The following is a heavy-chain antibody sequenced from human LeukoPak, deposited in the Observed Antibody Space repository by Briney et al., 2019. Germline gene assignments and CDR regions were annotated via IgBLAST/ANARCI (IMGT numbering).Heavy chain of an antibody. CDR2: SDSSSGTI. CDR1: GFTFSDHH. D-gene: IGHD6-19*01. J-gene: IGHJ4*02. V-gene: IGHV3-48*04. Sequence: GGSLRLSCAVSGFTFSDHHMDWVRQAPGKGLEWISYSDSSSGTIYYADSVKGRFTMSRDYTKDSLYLQMDSLRAEDTAVYFCARVTSFGWYDYWGQGTLVTVSS. CDR3: ARVTSFGWYDY.